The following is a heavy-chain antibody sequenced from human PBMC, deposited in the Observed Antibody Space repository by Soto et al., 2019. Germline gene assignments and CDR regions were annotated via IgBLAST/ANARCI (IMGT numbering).Heavy chain of an antibody. V-gene: IGHV3-30*18. J-gene: IGHJ4*02. Sequence: GGSLRLSCAASGFTFSSYGMHWVRQAPGKGLEWVAVISYDGSNKYYADSVKGRFTISRDNSKNTLYLQMNSLRAEDTALYYCAKVPNSGSYFYFDYWGLGTLVTVSS. CDR1: GFTFSSYG. CDR3: AKVPNSGSYFYFDY. CDR2: ISYDGSNK. D-gene: IGHD1-26*01.